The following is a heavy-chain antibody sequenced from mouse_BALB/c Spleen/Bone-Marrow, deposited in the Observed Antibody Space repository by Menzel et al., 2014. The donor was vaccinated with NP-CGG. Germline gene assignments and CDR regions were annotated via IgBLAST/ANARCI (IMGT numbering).Heavy chain of an antibody. V-gene: IGHV1S81*02. J-gene: IGHJ4*01. CDR1: GYTFTSYW. CDR3: ARASWLLRYYYAMDY. D-gene: IGHD2-3*01. CDR2: INPSNGRT. Sequence: QVHVKQSGAELVKPGASVKLSCKASGYTFTSYWMHWVKQRPGQGLEWIGEINPSNGRTNYNEKFKSKATQTVDKSSSTAYMQLSSLTSEDSAVYYCARASWLLRYYYAMDYWGQGTSVTVSS.